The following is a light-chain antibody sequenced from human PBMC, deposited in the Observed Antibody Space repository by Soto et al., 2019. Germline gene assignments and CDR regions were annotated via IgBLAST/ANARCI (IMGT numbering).Light chain of an antibody. CDR2: DVT. CDR1: SSDVGDNNY. Sequence: QSALTQPASVSGSPGQSITISCTGTSSDVGDNNYVSWYQQHPGKAPKLMIYDVTHRPSGISNRFSGSKSGNTASLTISGLQAEDEADYYCLSYTSSSTLYVFGTGTKLTVL. J-gene: IGLJ1*01. V-gene: IGLV2-14*01. CDR3: LSYTSSSTLYV.